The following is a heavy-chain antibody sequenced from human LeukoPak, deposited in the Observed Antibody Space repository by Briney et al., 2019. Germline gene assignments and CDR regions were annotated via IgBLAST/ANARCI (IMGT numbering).Heavy chain of an antibody. D-gene: IGHD3-10*01. J-gene: IGHJ3*02. CDR2: IYYSGST. V-gene: IGHV4-30-4*07. Sequence: PSETLSLTCAVSGGSISSGGYSWSWIRQPPGKGLEWIGYIYYSGSTYYNPSLKSRVTISVDTSKNQFSLKLSSVTAADTAVYYCAREVIVRGVTGIIEHAFDIWGQGTMVTVSS. CDR1: GGSISSGGYS. CDR3: AREVIVRGVTGIIEHAFDI.